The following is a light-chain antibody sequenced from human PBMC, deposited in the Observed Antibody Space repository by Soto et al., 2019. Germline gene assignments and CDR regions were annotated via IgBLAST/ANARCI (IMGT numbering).Light chain of an antibody. Sequence: DIQMTQSPSSLSASVGDRVTITCRASQGITNYLAWYQQKPWRVPKLLIYAASTLQSGVPSRFSGSGSGTDFTLTISSLQPEDVATYYCQKYNSAPITLGGGNKVVLK. CDR2: AAS. V-gene: IGKV1-27*01. J-gene: IGKJ4*01. CDR3: QKYNSAPIT. CDR1: QGITNY.